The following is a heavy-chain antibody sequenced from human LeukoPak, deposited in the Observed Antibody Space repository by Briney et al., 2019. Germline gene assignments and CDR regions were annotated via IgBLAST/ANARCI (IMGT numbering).Heavy chain of an antibody. Sequence: SETLSLTCTVSGGSISTYTYYWGWIRQSPGKGLEWIGSIFYSGSTYYNPSLKSRVTISVDASKNQFSLKLTSVSAADTAVYYCVRGRASAVAGRDWFDPWGQGTLVTVSS. CDR2: IFYSGST. CDR3: VRGRASAVAGRDWFDP. V-gene: IGHV4-39*01. D-gene: IGHD6-19*01. J-gene: IGHJ5*02. CDR1: GGSISTYTYY.